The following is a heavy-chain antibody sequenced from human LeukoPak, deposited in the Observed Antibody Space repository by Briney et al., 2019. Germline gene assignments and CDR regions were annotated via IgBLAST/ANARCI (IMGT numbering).Heavy chain of an antibody. V-gene: IGHV3-49*04. J-gene: IGHJ4*02. D-gene: IGHD6-13*01. CDR2: TRSKGYGGTT. CDR1: GFTFGDYA. Sequence: GGSLRLSCTASGFTFGDYAMSWVRQAPGKGMEWVGFTRSKGYGGTTEYAASVKGRFTISRDDSKSIAYLQMNSLKTEDTAVYYCTRDTSSSWYTNDYWGQGTLVTVSS. CDR3: TRDTSSSWYTNDY.